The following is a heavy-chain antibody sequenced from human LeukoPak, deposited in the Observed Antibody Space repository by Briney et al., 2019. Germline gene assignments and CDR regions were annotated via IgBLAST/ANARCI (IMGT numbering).Heavy chain of an antibody. Sequence: GGSLRLSCAACGFTFSSYSMNWMRQAPGKGLEWVSSSSSSSSYIYYADSVKGRFTISRDNAKNSLYLQLNSLRAEDTAVYYCARLSPTFDAFDIWGQGTMVTVSS. V-gene: IGHV3-21*01. CDR3: ARLSPTFDAFDI. D-gene: IGHD3-16*01. J-gene: IGHJ3*02. CDR1: GFTFSSYS. CDR2: SSSSSSYI.